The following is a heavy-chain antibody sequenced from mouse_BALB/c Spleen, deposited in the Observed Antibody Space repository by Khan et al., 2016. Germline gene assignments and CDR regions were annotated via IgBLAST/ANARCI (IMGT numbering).Heavy chain of an antibody. D-gene: IGHD2-3*01. Sequence: EVELVESGGGLVKPGGSLKLSCAASGFIFSSYTMSWVRQTPEKRLEWVATISSGGSYIYYPDSVKGRFTISRDNAKNTLYLQMSSLKAEDTAMYYSTHIYYGYSAFAYWGQGTLVTFSA. V-gene: IGHV5-6-4*01. CDR3: THIYYGYSAFAY. J-gene: IGHJ3*01. CDR2: ISSGGSYI. CDR1: GFIFSSYT.